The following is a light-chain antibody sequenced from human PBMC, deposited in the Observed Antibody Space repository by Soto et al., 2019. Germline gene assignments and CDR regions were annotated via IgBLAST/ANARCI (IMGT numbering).Light chain of an antibody. Sequence: QSVLTQPPSVSAAPGQKVTISCSGSTSNIGNNYVSWYQQLPGAAPRLIISEVDKRPSGVPDRFSGSKSGTSASLAISGLRSEDEADYYCAAWDDSLSGLVVFGGGTKLTVL. CDR2: EVD. J-gene: IGLJ2*01. CDR3: AAWDDSLSGLVV. CDR1: TSNIGNNY. V-gene: IGLV1-47*01.